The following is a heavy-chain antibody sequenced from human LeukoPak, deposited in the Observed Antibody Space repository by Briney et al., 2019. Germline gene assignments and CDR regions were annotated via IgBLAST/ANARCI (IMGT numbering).Heavy chain of an antibody. CDR2: MNPNSGNT. CDR1: GYTFTSYD. CDR3: AREGSDY. Sequence: APVKVSCKASGYTFTSYDINWVRQATGQGLEWMGYMNPNSGNTGYAQKFQGRVTITTNTSTSTAYMELSSLRSDDTAVYYCAREGSDYWGQGTLVTVSS. J-gene: IGHJ4*02. V-gene: IGHV1-8*03.